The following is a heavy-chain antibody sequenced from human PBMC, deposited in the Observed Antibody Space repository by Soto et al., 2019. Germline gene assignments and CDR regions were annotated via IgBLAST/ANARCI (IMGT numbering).Heavy chain of an antibody. CDR2: IYYSGST. CDR1: GGSISSYY. D-gene: IGHD3-10*01. Sequence: QVQLQESGPGLVKPSETLSLTCTVSGGSISSYYWSWIRQPPGKGLEWIVYIYYSGSTNYNPSLKSRVTISVDTSKNQFSLKLSSVTAADTAVYYCAREVRRGEYYFDYWGQGTLVTVSS. J-gene: IGHJ4*02. V-gene: IGHV4-59*01. CDR3: AREVRRGEYYFDY.